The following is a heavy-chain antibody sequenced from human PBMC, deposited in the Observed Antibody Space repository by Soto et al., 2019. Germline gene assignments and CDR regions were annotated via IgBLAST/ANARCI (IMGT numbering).Heavy chain of an antibody. CDR2: ISSGSTTI. CDR3: ARGNSDVVTTSHYFYYAMDV. J-gene: IGHJ6*02. D-gene: IGHD4-17*01. V-gene: IGHV3-48*01. CDR1: GLTFNTYG. Sequence: GGSLRLSCAASGLTFNTYGMSWVRQAPGKGLEWISYISSGSTTIYFADSVKGRFTISRDNAQNSLYLQMNSLRAEDTAVYYCARGNSDVVTTSHYFYYAMDVWGQGTTVTVSS.